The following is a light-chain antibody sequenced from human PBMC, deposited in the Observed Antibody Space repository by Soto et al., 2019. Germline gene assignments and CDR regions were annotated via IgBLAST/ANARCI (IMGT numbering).Light chain of an antibody. CDR2: GNS. J-gene: IGLJ2*01. CDR1: SSNIGAGYD. CDR3: QSYDSRLRVSV. V-gene: IGLV1-40*01. Sequence: SVLTQPPSVSGAPGQRVTISCTGSSSNIGAGYDVHWYQQLPGTAPKLLIYGNSNRPSGVPDRFSGSKSGTSASLAITGLQAEDEADYYCQSYDSRLRVSVFGGGTKLTVL.